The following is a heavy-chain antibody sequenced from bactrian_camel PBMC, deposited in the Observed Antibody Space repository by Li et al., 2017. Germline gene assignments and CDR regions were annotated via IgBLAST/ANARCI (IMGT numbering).Heavy chain of an antibody. J-gene: IGHJ6*01. CDR1: GYTYDTYC. Sequence: HVQLVESGGGSVQAGGSLRLSCEAPGYTYDTYCMGWFRQAPGKEREGVAAFYAAVDREWYADSVEGRFTIDHDNAKNTVYLQMNSLKPEDTAMYYCAARGPYCYTKLSVRDFTYWGQGTQVTVS. CDR2: FYAAVDRE. D-gene: IGHD2*01. CDR3: AARGPYCYTKLSVRDFTY. V-gene: IGHV3S1*01.